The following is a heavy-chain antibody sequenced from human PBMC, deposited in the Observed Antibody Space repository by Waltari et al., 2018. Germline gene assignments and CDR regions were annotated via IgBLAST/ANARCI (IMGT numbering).Heavy chain of an antibody. D-gene: IGHD3-22*01. CDR1: GYTFTGYY. J-gene: IGHJ4*02. V-gene: IGHV1-2*02. CDR3: TRDGVRAGIVDQ. Sequence: QVQLVQSGAEVKKPRASVKVSCTASGYTFTGYYMHWVRQAPGQGLEWMGWIDPHSGGTNYAQKFQGRVTMTRDMSISTGYMELSRLTSDDTAVYFCTRDGVRAGIVDQWGQGTLVTVSS. CDR2: IDPHSGGT.